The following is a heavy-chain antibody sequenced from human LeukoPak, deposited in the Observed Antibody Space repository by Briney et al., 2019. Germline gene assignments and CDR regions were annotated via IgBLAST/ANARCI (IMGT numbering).Heavy chain of an antibody. Sequence: GGSLRLSCEASGFTFSTFAMIWVRQPPGKGLEWVSSIFPGGGEIHYADSVRGRFTISRDNSKSTLSLQMNSLRAEDTAIYYCATYRQVLLPFESWGQGTLVTVSS. CDR3: ATYRQVLLPFES. V-gene: IGHV3-23*01. CDR2: IFPGGGEI. D-gene: IGHD2-8*02. CDR1: GFTFSTFA. J-gene: IGHJ4*02.